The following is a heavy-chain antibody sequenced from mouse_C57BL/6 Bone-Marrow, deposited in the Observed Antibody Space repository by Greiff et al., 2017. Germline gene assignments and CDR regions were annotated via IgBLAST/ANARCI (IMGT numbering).Heavy chain of an antibody. CDR3: ARRLGPYYFDY. CDR1: GFTFSSYA. Sequence: EVQLVESGGGLVKPGGSLKLSCAASGFTFSSYAMSWVRQTPEKRLEWVATISDGGSYTYYPDNVKGRFTIYRDNAKNNLYLQMSHLKSEDTAMYYCARRLGPYYFDYRGQGTTLTVSS. J-gene: IGHJ2*01. CDR2: ISDGGSYT. V-gene: IGHV5-4*01. D-gene: IGHD4-1*01.